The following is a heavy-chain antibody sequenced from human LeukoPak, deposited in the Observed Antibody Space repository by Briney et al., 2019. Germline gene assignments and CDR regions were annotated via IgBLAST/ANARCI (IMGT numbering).Heavy chain of an antibody. Sequence: AGGSLRLSCAASGFTFSDYNMRWIRQAPGKGLEWVSSISRSGSTKYYADSVKGRFTSSRGNAKNSLFLQMNSLRAEDTAVYYCARVLRYCSGGNCYSGGLGYMDVWGKGTTVTISS. CDR2: ISRSGSTK. V-gene: IGHV3-11*01. CDR3: ARVLRYCSGGNCYSGGLGYMDV. D-gene: IGHD2-15*01. CDR1: GFTFSDYN. J-gene: IGHJ6*03.